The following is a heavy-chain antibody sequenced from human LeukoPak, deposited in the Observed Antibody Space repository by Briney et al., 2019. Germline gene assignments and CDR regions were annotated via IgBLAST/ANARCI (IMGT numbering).Heavy chain of an antibody. Sequence: SETLSLTCTVSGVSISTGNYYWSWIRQPAGKGLEYIGRIYTTGGTSGSTYYHPSLKSRVTISVDTSKNQFSLKLNSVTAADTAVYYCAREGAAPMYYYYMDVWGKGTTVTVSS. CDR3: AREGAAPMYYYYMDV. V-gene: IGHV4-61*02. CDR1: GVSISTGNYY. CDR2: IYTTGGTSGST. J-gene: IGHJ6*03. D-gene: IGHD2-2*01.